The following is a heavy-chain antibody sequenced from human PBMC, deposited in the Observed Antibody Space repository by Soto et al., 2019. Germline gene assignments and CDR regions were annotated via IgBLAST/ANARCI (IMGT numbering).Heavy chain of an antibody. J-gene: IGHJ6*03. V-gene: IGHV3-30*18. D-gene: IGHD3-16*01. CDR3: AKDLGYDYIWGSNFYYMDV. Sequence: QVQLVESGGGVVQPGRSLRLSCAASGLTFSSYGMHWVRQAPGKGLEWVTIISYDGSNIYYADSVKGRFTISRDNSKNTLYLQMNSLRAEDTAVYYCAKDLGYDYIWGSNFYYMDVWGKGTTVTVSS. CDR2: ISYDGSNI. CDR1: GLTFSSYG.